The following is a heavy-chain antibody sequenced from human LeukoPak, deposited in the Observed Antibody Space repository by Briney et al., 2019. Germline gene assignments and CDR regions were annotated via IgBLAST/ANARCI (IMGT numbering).Heavy chain of an antibody. CDR3: AKDAPPWCEGGDCHTK. J-gene: IGHJ4*02. V-gene: IGHV3-30*02. Sequence: HPGGSLRLSCAASGFTFSSYGMHWVRQAPGKGLEWVASIRYDGSNKYYADSVKGRFTISRDNSKNTLYLQMNSLRAEDTAVYYCAKDAPPWCEGGDCHTKWGQGTLVTVSS. D-gene: IGHD2-21*02. CDR1: GFTFSSYG. CDR2: IRYDGSNK.